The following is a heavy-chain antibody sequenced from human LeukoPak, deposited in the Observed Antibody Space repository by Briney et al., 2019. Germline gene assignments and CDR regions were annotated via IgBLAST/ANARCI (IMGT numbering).Heavy chain of an antibody. CDR3: ARDKGSVAGTGIDY. J-gene: IGHJ4*02. Sequence: ASVKVSCKASGYTFTGYYMHWVRQAPGQGLEWMGWINPNSGGTNYAQKFQGWVTMTRDTSISTAYMELSRLRSDDTAVYYCARDKGSVAGTGIDYWGQGTLVTVSS. V-gene: IGHV1-2*04. CDR1: GYTFTGYY. D-gene: IGHD6-19*01. CDR2: INPNSGGT.